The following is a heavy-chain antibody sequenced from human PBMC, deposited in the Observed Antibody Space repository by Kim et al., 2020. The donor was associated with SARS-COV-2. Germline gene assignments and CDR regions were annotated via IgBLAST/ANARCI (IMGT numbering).Heavy chain of an antibody. Sequence: SLKSRVTISVDTSKNQFSLKLSSVTAADTAVYYCARTQGSSSWDYYGMDVWGQGTTVTVSS. CDR3: ARTQGSSSWDYYGMDV. J-gene: IGHJ6*02. D-gene: IGHD6-13*01. V-gene: IGHV4-39*01.